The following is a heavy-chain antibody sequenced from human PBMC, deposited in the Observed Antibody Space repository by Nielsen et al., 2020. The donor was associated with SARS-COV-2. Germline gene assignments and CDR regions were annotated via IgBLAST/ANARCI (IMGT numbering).Heavy chain of an antibody. Sequence: GESLKISCAASGFTVNNNYMSWVRQAPGKGLEWVSVLYSGGGTDYADSVKGRFSISRDNSKNTLYLQMNSLRAEDTAVYYCARSWEQQLANYFDYWGQGTLVTVSS. CDR3: ARSWEQQLANYFDY. J-gene: IGHJ4*02. CDR1: GFTVNNNY. CDR2: LYSGGGT. V-gene: IGHV3-53*01. D-gene: IGHD6-13*01.